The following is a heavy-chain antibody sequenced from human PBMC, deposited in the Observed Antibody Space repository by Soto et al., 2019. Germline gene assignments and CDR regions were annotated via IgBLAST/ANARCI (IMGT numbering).Heavy chain of an antibody. CDR2: ISAYNGNT. D-gene: IGHD3-22*01. CDR1: GYTFTSYG. Sequence: QVQLVQSGAEVKKPGASVKVSCKASGYTFTSYGISWVRQAPGQGLEWMGWISAYNGNTNYAQKLQGRVTMTTDTSTNTAYMELRSLRSDDTAVYYCARNYYDSSGYYQHFDFDYWGQGTLVTVSS. CDR3: ARNYYDSSGYYQHFDFDY. V-gene: IGHV1-18*01. J-gene: IGHJ4*02.